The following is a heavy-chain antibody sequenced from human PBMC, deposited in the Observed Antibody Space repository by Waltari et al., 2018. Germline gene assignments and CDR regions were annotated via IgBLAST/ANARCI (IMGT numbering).Heavy chain of an antibody. V-gene: IGHV4-4*07. CDR2: MYHSGSS. Sequence: QVQLQESGPGLVRPSETLSLTCTVSGGPITTHYWSWIRHPAGKGLEWIGRMYHSGSSTYNPSFKSRVPMSVDTSKNQFSLRLSSVTAADTAVYYCARDRSASYVKDWFDPWGQGTLVTVSS. J-gene: IGHJ5*02. CDR3: ARDRSASYVKDWFDP. CDR1: GGPITTHY. D-gene: IGHD2-2*01.